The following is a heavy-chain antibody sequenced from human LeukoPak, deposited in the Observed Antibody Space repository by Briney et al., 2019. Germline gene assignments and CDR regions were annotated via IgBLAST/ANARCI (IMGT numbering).Heavy chain of an antibody. Sequence: GGPLRLFCAASGFTFSSYAMHWVRQAPGKGLEWVAVISYDGSNKYYADSVKGRFTISRDNSKNTLYLQMNSLRAEDTAVYYCARDGQHIVVVPAAIRWDPWDYGMDVWGQGTTVTVSS. CDR2: ISYDGSNK. D-gene: IGHD2-2*02. CDR1: GFTFSSYA. CDR3: ARDGQHIVVVPAAIRWDPWDYGMDV. J-gene: IGHJ6*02. V-gene: IGHV3-30-3*01.